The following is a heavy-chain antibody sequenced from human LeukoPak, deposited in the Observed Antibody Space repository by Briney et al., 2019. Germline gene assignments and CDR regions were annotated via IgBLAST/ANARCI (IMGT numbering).Heavy chain of an antibody. D-gene: IGHD6-13*01. CDR2: ISAYNGNT. V-gene: IGHV1-18*01. CDR3: ARDRVAAAGTDFQH. CDR1: GYTATIYG. J-gene: IGHJ1*01. Sequence: GASVKVSCKASGYTATIYGISWVRQAPGQGLEWMGWISAYNGNTNYAQKLQGRVTMTTDTSPSTAYMELRSLRSDDTAVYYCARDRVAAAGTDFQHWGQGTLVTVSS.